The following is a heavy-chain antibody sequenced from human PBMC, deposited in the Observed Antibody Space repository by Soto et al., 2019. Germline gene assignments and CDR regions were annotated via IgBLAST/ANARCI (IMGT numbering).Heavy chain of an antibody. J-gene: IGHJ4*02. Sequence: GGSLRLSCAASGFTFSSYAMSWVRQAPGKGLEWVSAISGSGGSTYYADSVKGRFTISRDNSKNTLYLQMNSLRAEDTAVYYCAKDSAYGDYANYFDYWGQGTLVTVSS. V-gene: IGHV3-23*01. CDR3: AKDSAYGDYANYFDY. CDR1: GFTFSSYA. D-gene: IGHD4-17*01. CDR2: ISGSGGST.